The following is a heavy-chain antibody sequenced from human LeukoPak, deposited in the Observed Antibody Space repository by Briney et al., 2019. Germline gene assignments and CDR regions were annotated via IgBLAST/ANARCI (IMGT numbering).Heavy chain of an antibody. CDR3: ARERGAMVRGVILSDN. CDR1: GYSFTTYG. Sequence: GASVKVSCKASGYSFTTYGINWVRQAPGQGLEWMAWISAYNGNTNYAQNFQGRVTLTTDTPTTTAYMELRSLRSDDTAVYYCARERGAMVRGVILSDNWGQGTLVTVSS. V-gene: IGHV1-18*01. J-gene: IGHJ4*02. CDR2: ISAYNGNT. D-gene: IGHD3-10*01.